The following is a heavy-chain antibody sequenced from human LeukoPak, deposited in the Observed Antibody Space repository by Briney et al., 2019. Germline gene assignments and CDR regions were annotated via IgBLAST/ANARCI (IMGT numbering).Heavy chain of an antibody. CDR3: ARDSFGGYCSSTSCYAGNNWFDP. Sequence: ASVKVSCKASEYTFTSYYMHWVRQAPGQGLEWMGRIIPIFGTANYAQKFQGRVTITADESTSTAYMELSSLRSEDTAVYYCARDSFGGYCSSTSCYAGNNWFDPWGQGTLVTVSS. V-gene: IGHV1-69*13. D-gene: IGHD2-2*01. CDR2: IIPIFGTA. CDR1: EYTFTSYY. J-gene: IGHJ5*02.